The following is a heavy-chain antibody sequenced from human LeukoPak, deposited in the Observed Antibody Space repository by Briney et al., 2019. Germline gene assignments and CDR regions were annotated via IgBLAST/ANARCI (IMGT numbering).Heavy chain of an antibody. Sequence: SETLSLTCTVSGGSISSYYWSWIRQPAGKGLEWIGRIYTSGSTNYNPSLKSRVTMSVDTSKNQFSLKLSSVTAADTAVYYCARYYYDSSGYYLDYWGQGALVTVSS. J-gene: IGHJ4*02. CDR2: IYTSGST. CDR3: ARYYYDSSGYYLDY. V-gene: IGHV4-4*07. CDR1: GGSISSYY. D-gene: IGHD3-22*01.